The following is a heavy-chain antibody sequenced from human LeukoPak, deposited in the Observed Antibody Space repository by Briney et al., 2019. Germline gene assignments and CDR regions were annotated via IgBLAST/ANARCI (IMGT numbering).Heavy chain of an antibody. J-gene: IGHJ6*03. Sequence: SETLSLTCAVSGYSISSGYYWGWIRQPPGKGLEWIGSIYHSGSTSYNPSLKSRVTISVDTSKNQFSLKLSSVTAADTAMYYCARRGVYYYYMDVWGKGTTVTVSS. CDR2: IYHSGST. CDR3: ARRGVYYYYMDV. D-gene: IGHD2-8*01. V-gene: IGHV4-38-2*01. CDR1: GYSISSGYY.